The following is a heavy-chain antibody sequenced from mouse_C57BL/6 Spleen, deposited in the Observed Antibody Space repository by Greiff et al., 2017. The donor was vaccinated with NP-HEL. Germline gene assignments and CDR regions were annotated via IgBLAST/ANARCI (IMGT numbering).Heavy chain of an antibody. V-gene: IGHV1-80*01. J-gene: IGHJ1*03. CDR2: IYPGDGDT. D-gene: IGHD1-1*01. Sequence: VQLQQSGAELVKPGASVKISCKASGYAFSSYWMNWVKQRPGKGLEWIGQIYPGDGDTNYNGKFKGKATLTADKSSSTAYMQRSSLTSEDSAVYFCAGGGAITTVVADWYFDVWGTGTTVTVSS. CDR3: AGGGAITTVVADWYFDV. CDR1: GYAFSSYW.